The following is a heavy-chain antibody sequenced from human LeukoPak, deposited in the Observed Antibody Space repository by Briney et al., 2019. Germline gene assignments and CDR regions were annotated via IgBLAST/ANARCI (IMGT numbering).Heavy chain of an antibody. Sequence: SETLSLTCTVSGGSISSYYWSWIRQPPGKGLEWIGYIYHSGSTNYNPSLKSRVTISVDTSKNQFSLKLSSVTAADTAVYYCAXXGYGDYLNVFDIWGQGTMVTVSS. D-gene: IGHD4-17*01. V-gene: IGHV4-59*08. CDR1: GGSISSYY. CDR3: AXXGYGDYLNVFDI. CDR2: IYHSGST. J-gene: IGHJ3*02.